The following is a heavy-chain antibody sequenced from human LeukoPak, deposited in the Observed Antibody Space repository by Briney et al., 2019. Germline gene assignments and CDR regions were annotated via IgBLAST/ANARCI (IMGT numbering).Heavy chain of an antibody. CDR3: ARGRDSSSWYDY. Sequence: ASVKVSCKASGYTFTGYYMHWVRQAPGQGLECMGWMNPNSGGTNYAQKFQGRVTMTRDTSISTAYMELSRLRSDDTAVYYCARGRDSSSWYDYWGQGTLVTVSS. CDR2: MNPNSGGT. V-gene: IGHV1-2*02. J-gene: IGHJ4*02. CDR1: GYTFTGYY. D-gene: IGHD6-13*01.